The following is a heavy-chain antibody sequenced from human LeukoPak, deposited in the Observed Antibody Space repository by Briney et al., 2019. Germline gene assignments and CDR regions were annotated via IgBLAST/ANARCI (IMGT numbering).Heavy chain of an antibody. CDR3: ARADIVANLYFDY. CDR1: SGSSRSCSNY. V-gene: IGHV4-39*07. CDR2: INYSGRT. Sequence: SETLSLTCTVSSGSSRSCSNYWGWIRQPPGKGLVGIGSINYSGRTYYNPSLKSRVTISVETSKNHFSLKVSSVTAADTAVYYCARADIVANLYFDYWGQGTLVTVSS. D-gene: IGHD5-12*01. J-gene: IGHJ4*02.